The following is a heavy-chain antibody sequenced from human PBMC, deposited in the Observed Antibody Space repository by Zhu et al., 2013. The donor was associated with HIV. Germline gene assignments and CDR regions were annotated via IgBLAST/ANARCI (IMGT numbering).Heavy chain of an antibody. J-gene: IGHJ6*02. CDR2: IVVGSGNT. CDR3: AANYLRFLERPRHPNYYYYYYGMDV. D-gene: IGHD3-3*01. V-gene: IGHV1-58*01. CDR1: GFTFTSSA. Sequence: QLVQSGPEVKKPGTSVKVSCKASGFTFTSSAVQWVRQARGQRLEWIGWIVVGSGNTNYAQKFQERVTITRDMSTSTAYMELSSLRSEDTAVYYCAANYLRFLERPRHPNYYYYYYGMDVWGQGTTGHRLL.